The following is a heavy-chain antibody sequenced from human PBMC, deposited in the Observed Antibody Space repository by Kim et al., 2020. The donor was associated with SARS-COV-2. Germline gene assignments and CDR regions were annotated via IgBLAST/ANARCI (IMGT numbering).Heavy chain of an antibody. CDR1: GFTFSSYS. CDR2: ISSSSSYI. J-gene: IGHJ6*02. V-gene: IGHV3-21*01. Sequence: GRSLRLSCAASGFTFSSYSMNWVRQAPGKGLEWVSSISSSSSYIYYADSVKGRFTISRDNAKNSLYLQMNSLRAEDTAVYYCARDLLYYYGSGSYNYYYYYGMDVWGQGTTVTVSS. CDR3: ARDLLYYYGSGSYNYYYYYGMDV. D-gene: IGHD3-10*01.